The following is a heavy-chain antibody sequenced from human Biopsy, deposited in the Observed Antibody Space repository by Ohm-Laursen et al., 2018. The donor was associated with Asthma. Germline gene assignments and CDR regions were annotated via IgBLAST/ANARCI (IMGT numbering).Heavy chain of an antibody. Sequence: SLRLSCAASGFTFHNYVMHWVRQAPGKGLEWVAGIFFDGSNKYYADSVKGRFTISRDNSKDTLYLQVNSLRGEDTAVYYCAKDVFPGWELRRGPDYWGQGTLVTVSS. CDR3: AKDVFPGWELRRGPDY. CDR1: GFTFHNYV. D-gene: IGHD1-26*01. V-gene: IGHV3-30-3*01. J-gene: IGHJ4*02. CDR2: IFFDGSNK.